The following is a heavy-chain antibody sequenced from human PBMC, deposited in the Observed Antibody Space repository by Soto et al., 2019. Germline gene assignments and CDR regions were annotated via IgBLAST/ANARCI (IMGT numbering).Heavy chain of an antibody. CDR3: ARCAPRSGYYYYYGMDV. D-gene: IGHD3-3*01. V-gene: IGHV4-34*01. CDR2: INHSGST. CDR1: GGSFSGYY. Sequence: SETLSLTCAVYGGSFSGYYWSWIRQPLGKGLEWIGEINHSGSTNYNPSLKSRVTISVDTSKNQFSLKLSSVTAADTAVYYCARCAPRSGYYYYYGMDVWGQGTTVTVSS. J-gene: IGHJ6*02.